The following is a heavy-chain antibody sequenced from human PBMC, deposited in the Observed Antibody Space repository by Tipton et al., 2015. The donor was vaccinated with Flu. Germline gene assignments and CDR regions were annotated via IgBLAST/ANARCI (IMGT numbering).Heavy chain of an antibody. CDR2: ISSSGIPI. D-gene: IGHD2-15*01. J-gene: IGHJ4*02. Sequence: GSLRLSCAASGFTLSDYYMSWIRQAPGKGLEWVSLISSSGIPIHYTDSVRGRFTISRDSAKNSLYLQMNSLRAEDTAIYYCARARGGSCSGGSCYSNYFDYWGQGTLVTVSS. CDR1: GFTLSDYY. V-gene: IGHV3-11*04. CDR3: ARARGGSCSGGSCYSNYFDY.